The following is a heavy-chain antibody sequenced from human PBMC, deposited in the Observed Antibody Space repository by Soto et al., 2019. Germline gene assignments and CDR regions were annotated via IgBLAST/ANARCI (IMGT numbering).Heavy chain of an antibody. J-gene: IGHJ4*02. CDR1: GFSLTQYW. Sequence: DVQLVESGGGLVQSGGSLRLSCIASGFSLTQYWMSWVRQTPRKRLEWVAKINEDGTKRDYMESVEGRFTISRDNAKNSVSLQMNSLRADDTAVYFCTRWDGGCSWGSCFFDSWGQGTLVTVSS. CDR2: INEDGTKR. D-gene: IGHD2-15*01. CDR3: TRWDGGCSWGSCFFDS. V-gene: IGHV3-7*01.